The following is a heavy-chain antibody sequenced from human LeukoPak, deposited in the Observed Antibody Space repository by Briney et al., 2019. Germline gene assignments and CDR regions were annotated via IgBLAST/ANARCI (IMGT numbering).Heavy chain of an antibody. CDR1: GGSISSSSYY. D-gene: IGHD3-10*01. CDR2: IYYSGST. V-gene: IGHV4-39*07. CDR3: ARSYGSGSYFDY. J-gene: IGHJ4*02. Sequence: SETLSLTCTVSGGSISSSSYYWGWIRQPPGKGLEWIGGIYYSGSTYYNPSLKSRVTISVDTSKNQFSLKLSSVTAADTAVYYCARSYGSGSYFDYWGQGTLVTVSS.